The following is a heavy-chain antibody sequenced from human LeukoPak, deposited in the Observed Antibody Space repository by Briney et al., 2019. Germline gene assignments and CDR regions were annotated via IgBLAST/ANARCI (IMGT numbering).Heavy chain of an antibody. D-gene: IGHD6-13*01. V-gene: IGHV3-15*01. CDR2: IKSKTDGGTT. CDR3: TTDGIAAAGTVIDY. Sequence: GGSLRLSCAASGSTFSNAWMSWVSQAPGKGLEWVGRIKSKTDGGTTDYAAPVKGRFTISRDDSKNTLYLQMNSLKTEDTAVYYCTTDGIAAAGTVIDYWGQGTLVTVSS. J-gene: IGHJ4*02. CDR1: GSTFSNAW.